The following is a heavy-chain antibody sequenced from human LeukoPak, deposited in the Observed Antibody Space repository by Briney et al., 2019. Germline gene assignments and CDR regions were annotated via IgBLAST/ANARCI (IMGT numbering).Heavy chain of an antibody. CDR1: GFTFSSYE. J-gene: IGHJ5*02. Sequence: GGSLRHSCAASGFTFSSYEMNWVRQAPGKGLEWVSYISSSGSTIYYADSVKGRFTISRDNAKNSLYLQMNSLRAEDTAVYYCARDTFLGIAAAGTPDWFDPWGPGTLVTVSS. CDR2: ISSSGSTI. V-gene: IGHV3-48*03. D-gene: IGHD6-13*01. CDR3: ARDTFLGIAAAGTPDWFDP.